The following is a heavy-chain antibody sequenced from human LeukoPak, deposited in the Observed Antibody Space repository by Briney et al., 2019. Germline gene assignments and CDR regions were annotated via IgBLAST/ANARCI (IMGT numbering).Heavy chain of an antibody. CDR2: ISYDGSNK. CDR3: AKEHYYYDSSGYLDY. J-gene: IGHJ4*02. CDR1: GFTFSRYA. Sequence: GRSLRLSCVASGFTFSRYAMHWVRQAPGKGLEWVAVISYDGSNKDYADSVKGRFTISRDNSKNTLYLQMNSLRVEDTAVYYCAKEHYYYDSSGYLDYWGQGTLVTVSS. D-gene: IGHD3-22*01. V-gene: IGHV3-30*18.